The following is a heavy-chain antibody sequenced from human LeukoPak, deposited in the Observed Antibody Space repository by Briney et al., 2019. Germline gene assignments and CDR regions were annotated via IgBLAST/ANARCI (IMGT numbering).Heavy chain of an antibody. CDR3: ARDIATAGHLAFDY. CDR2: IKHDGSEK. D-gene: IGHD6-13*01. V-gene: IGHV3-7*01. Sequence: GLSLRLSCAASGFTFSTYWMSWVRQAPGRGLEWVASIKHDGSEKFYVDSVKGRFTISRDNAKNSLYLQMNSLRAEDTAVYYCARDIATAGHLAFDYWGQGILVTVSS. CDR1: GFTFSTYW. J-gene: IGHJ4*02.